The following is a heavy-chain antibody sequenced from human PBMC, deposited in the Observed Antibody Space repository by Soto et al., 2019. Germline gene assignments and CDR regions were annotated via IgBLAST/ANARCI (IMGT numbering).Heavy chain of an antibody. V-gene: IGHV1-18*04. Sequence: QVQLVQSGAEVKKPGASVQVSCKASGYTFTSYGISWVRQAPGQVLEWMGWISAYNGNTNYAQKLQGRVTMTTDTSPSTVYMELRSLGSDDTAVYYCARGGKVVPAFYYYGMAVWGQGTTVTVSS. CDR2: ISAYNGNT. CDR3: ARGGKVVPAFYYYGMAV. CDR1: GYTFTSYG. J-gene: IGHJ6*02. D-gene: IGHD2-2*01.